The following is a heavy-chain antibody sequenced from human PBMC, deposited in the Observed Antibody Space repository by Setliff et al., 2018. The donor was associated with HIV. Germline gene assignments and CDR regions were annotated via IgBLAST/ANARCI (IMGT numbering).Heavy chain of an antibody. V-gene: IGHV1-8*02. CDR1: GYTLTTFG. CDR2: MNPNSGNT. D-gene: IGHD2-15*01. J-gene: IGHJ4*02. CDR3: AKPFGSDGSRQLDS. Sequence: ASVKVSCKASGYTLTTFGISWVRQVPGQGLEWMGWMNPNSGNTGYAQKFQGRVTMTRNTSISTAYMELSSLRSDDTAIYYCAKPFGSDGSRQLDSWGQGTLVTVS.